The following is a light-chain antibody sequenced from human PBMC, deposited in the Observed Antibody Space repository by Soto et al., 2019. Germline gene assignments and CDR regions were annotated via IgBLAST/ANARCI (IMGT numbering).Light chain of an antibody. J-gene: IGKJ1*01. V-gene: IGKV3-15*01. CDR2: GAS. Sequence: MVLTQSPSNLSVSPWERATLSCRASQSVSSNLAWYQQKPGQAPRLLIYGASTRATGIPARFSGSGSGTEFTLTISSLQSEDFAVYYCQQYNNWPQTFGEGTKV. CDR3: QQYNNWPQT. CDR1: QSVSSN.